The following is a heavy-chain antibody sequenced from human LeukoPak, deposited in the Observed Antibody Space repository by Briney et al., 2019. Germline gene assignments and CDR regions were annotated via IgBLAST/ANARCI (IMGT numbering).Heavy chain of an antibody. V-gene: IGHV1-46*01. J-gene: IGHJ4*02. Sequence: ASVKVSCKASGYTFTSYYMHWVRQAPGQGLEWMGIINPSGGSTSYAQKFQGRVTMTRVTSTSTVYMELSSLRSEDTAVYYCARDPEYCSDGSCYSKSFDYWGQGTLVTVSS. CDR2: INPSGGST. D-gene: IGHD2-15*01. CDR3: ARDPEYCSDGSCYSKSFDY. CDR1: GYTFTSYY.